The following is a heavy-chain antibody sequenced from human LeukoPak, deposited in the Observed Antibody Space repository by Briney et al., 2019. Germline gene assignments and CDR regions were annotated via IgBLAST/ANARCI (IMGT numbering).Heavy chain of an antibody. Sequence: GGSLRLSCAASGFTFRNFWMHWVRQAPGKGLVWVSRINSDGSSTDYADSVKGRFTISRDNAKNTLYLQMNSLRAEDTAVYYCARRYCSGGSCYSGWHFDLWGRGTLVTVSS. D-gene: IGHD2-15*01. CDR2: INSDGSST. J-gene: IGHJ2*01. CDR1: GFTFRNFW. CDR3: ARRYCSGGSCYSGWHFDL. V-gene: IGHV3-74*01.